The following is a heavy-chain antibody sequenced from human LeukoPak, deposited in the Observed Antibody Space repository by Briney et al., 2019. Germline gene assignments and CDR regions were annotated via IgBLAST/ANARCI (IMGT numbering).Heavy chain of an antibody. CDR1: GFTFSNYA. D-gene: IGHD3-22*01. J-gene: IGHJ3*02. Sequence: PGGSLRLSCAASGFTFSNYAMAWVRQAPGKGLEWVPLISGSGDSGSDVDTYYADSVQGRFTISRDNSKNTLFLQMNSLRAEDTALYYCARDLTRDSRGSQGAFDIWGQGTMVTVSS. CDR3: ARDLTRDSRGSQGAFDI. CDR2: ISGSGDSGSDVDT. V-gene: IGHV3-23*01.